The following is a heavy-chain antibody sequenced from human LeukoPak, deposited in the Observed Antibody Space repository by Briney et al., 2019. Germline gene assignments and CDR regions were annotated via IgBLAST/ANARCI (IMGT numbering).Heavy chain of an antibody. D-gene: IGHD3-16*01. CDR1: GFTFRSYG. J-gene: IGHJ4*02. Sequence: GGSLRLSCAVSGFTFRSYGMHWVRQAPGKGLEWVTVISPDGTNKYYADSVQGRFNVSRDNSRKMLYLQMDSLRPEDTAVYYCAKLDYDYVWGGRDFWGQGTLVTVSS. CDR2: ISPDGTNK. CDR3: AKLDYDYVWGGRDF. V-gene: IGHV3-30*18.